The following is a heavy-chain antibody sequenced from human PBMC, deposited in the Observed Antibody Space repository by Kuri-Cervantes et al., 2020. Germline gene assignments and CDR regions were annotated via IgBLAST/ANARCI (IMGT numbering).Heavy chain of an antibody. J-gene: IGHJ6*02. Sequence: SETLSLTCTVSGGSISSGGYYWSWIRQPPGKGLEWIGYIYHSGSTYYNPSLKSRVTISVDRSKNQFSLKLSSVTAADTAVYYCARDRVVVVAATPPDRSYYYYYGMDVWGQGTTVTVSS. CDR2: IYHSGST. D-gene: IGHD2-15*01. V-gene: IGHV4-30-2*01. CDR1: GGSISSGGYY. CDR3: ARDRVVVVAATPPDRSYYYYYGMDV.